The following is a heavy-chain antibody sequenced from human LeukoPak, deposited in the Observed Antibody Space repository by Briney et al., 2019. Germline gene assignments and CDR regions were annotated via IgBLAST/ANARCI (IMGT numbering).Heavy chain of an antibody. CDR3: ARTSMIVVVIGYIDY. V-gene: IGHV1-18*01. D-gene: IGHD3-22*01. CDR2: ISAYNGNT. CDR1: GYTFTSYG. Sequence: ASVKVSCKASGYTFTSYGISWVRQAPGQGLEWMGWISAYNGNTNYAQKLQGRVTMTTDTSTSTAYMELRSLRSDDTAVYYCARTSMIVVVIGYIDYWGQGTLVTVSS. J-gene: IGHJ4*02.